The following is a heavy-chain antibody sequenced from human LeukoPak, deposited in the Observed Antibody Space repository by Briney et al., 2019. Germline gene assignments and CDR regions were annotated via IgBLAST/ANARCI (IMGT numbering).Heavy chain of an antibody. CDR3: AKSNRYCDTASCYEAFDI. J-gene: IGHJ3*02. V-gene: IGHV4-39*07. Sequence: SETLSLTCTVSGGSVSSSSSYWGWIRQPPGKGLEWIGSAYFTGSTNYNPSLKTRVTMSVDTSRNQFSLRVNSVTAADTAVYYCAKSNRYCDTASCYEAFDIWGQGTMVTVSS. D-gene: IGHD2-2*01. CDR1: GGSVSSSSSY. CDR2: AYFTGST.